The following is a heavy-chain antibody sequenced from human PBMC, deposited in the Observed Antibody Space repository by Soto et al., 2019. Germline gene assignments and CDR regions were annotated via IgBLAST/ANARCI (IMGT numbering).Heavy chain of an antibody. D-gene: IGHD4-17*01. CDR2: IYTSGST. CDR1: GGSISSYY. V-gene: IGHV4-4*07. Sequence: KTSETLSLTCTVSGGSISSYYWSWIRQPAGKGLEWIGRIYTSGSTNYNPSLKSRVTMSVDTSKNQYSLKLSSVTAADTAVYYCACHDYGDYRGYYFDYWGQGTLVTVSS. J-gene: IGHJ4*02. CDR3: ACHDYGDYRGYYFDY.